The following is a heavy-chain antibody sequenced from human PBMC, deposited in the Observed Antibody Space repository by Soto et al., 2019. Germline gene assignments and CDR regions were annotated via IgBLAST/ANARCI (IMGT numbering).Heavy chain of an antibody. CDR1: GGSISSGGYS. CDR2: IYHSGST. V-gene: IGHV4-30-2*01. Sequence: QLQLQKSGSGLVKPSQTLSLTCAVSGGSISSGGYSWSWIRQPPGKGLEWIGYIYHSGSTYYNPSPKSRVTISVARSTNQFSLKLSSVTAADTAVYYCARVPSPWGQGTLVTVSS. CDR3: ARVPSP. J-gene: IGHJ5*02.